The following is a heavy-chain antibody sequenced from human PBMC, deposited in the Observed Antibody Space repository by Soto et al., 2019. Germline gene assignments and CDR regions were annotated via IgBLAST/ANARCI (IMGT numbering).Heavy chain of an antibody. D-gene: IGHD3-3*01. V-gene: IGHV3-9*01. CDR2: ISSNSYTL. CDR1: GFTFDDYS. J-gene: IGHJ2*01. CDR3: AKAHVGMVIWPSWFFDL. Sequence: ELQLVESGGALVQPGQSLRLSCTASGFTFDDYSMHWVRQVPGKGLEWVSGISSNSYTLRYVDSVHGRFTVSRDNAKSSLYLQMDSLRPDDTAVYYCAKAHVGMVIWPSWFFDLWGRGTLVTVS.